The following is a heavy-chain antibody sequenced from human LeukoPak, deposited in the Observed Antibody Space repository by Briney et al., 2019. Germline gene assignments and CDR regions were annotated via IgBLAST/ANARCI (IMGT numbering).Heavy chain of an antibody. V-gene: IGHV1-69*05. CDR3: ARPRWPLVLTGAMDV. J-gene: IGHJ6*03. CDR1: GGTFSSYA. CDR2: IIPIFGTA. Sequence: GASVKVSCKASGGTFSSYAISWVRQAPGQGLEWMGGIIPIFGTANYAQKFQGRVTITTDESTSTAYMELSSLRSEDTAVYYCARPRWPLVLTGAMDVWGKGTTVTVSS. D-gene: IGHD2-8*01.